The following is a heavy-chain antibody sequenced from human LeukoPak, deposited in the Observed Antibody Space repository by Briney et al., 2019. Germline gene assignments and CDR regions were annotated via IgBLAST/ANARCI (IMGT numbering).Heavy chain of an antibody. CDR1: GGSISSGSYY. CDR2: IYYSGST. D-gene: IGHD3-3*01. CDR3: ARVAQHDFWSGYYYFDY. V-gene: IGHV4-39*07. Sequence: ASETLSLTCTVSGGSISSGSYYWGWIRQPPGKGLEWIGSIYYSGSTYYNPSLKSRVTISVDTSKNQFSLKLSSVTAADTAVYYCARVAQHDFWSGYYYFDYWGQGTLVTVSS. J-gene: IGHJ4*02.